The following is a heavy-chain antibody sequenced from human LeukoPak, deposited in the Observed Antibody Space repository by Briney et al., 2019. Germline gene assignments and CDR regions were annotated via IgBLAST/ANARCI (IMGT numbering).Heavy chain of an antibody. CDR2: ISGSGGST. Sequence: GGSLRLSCAASGFTFSNYGMNWVRQSPGKGLEWVSAISGSGGSTYYADSVKGRFTISRDNSKNTLYLQMNSLRAEDTAVYYCAKDLAVAGTRVFDYWGQGTLVTVSS. D-gene: IGHD6-19*01. CDR1: GFTFSNYG. CDR3: AKDLAVAGTRVFDY. J-gene: IGHJ4*02. V-gene: IGHV3-23*01.